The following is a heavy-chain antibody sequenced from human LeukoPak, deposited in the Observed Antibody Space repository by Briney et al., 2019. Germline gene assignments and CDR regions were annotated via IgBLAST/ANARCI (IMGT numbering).Heavy chain of an antibody. CDR1: GFIFSSYA. D-gene: IGHD4-17*01. Sequence: GGSLRLSSAASGFIFSSYAMSWVRQAPGKGLQWVSAICDNGGCTYYADSVKGRFTISRDNSKNTLYLQMSGLRAEDTAIYYCAKPPTTVTTRGFDYWGQGTLVTVSP. CDR3: AKPPTTVTTRGFDY. CDR2: ICDNGGCT. J-gene: IGHJ4*02. V-gene: IGHV3-23*01.